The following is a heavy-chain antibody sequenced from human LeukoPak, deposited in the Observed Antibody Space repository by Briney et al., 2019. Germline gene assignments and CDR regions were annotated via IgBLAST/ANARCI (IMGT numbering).Heavy chain of an antibody. CDR1: GFTFSSYG. Sequence: SGRSLRLSCAASGFTFSSYGMHWVRQTPGKGLEWVAVILYDGSNKYYADSVKGRFTSSRDNSKNTLYLQMSSLRAEDTAVYYCASRLTQGDILPGYVTPGNFWGQGTLVTVSS. J-gene: IGHJ4*02. CDR2: ILYDGSNK. D-gene: IGHD3-9*01. CDR3: ASRLTQGDILPGYVTPGNF. V-gene: IGHV3-30*03.